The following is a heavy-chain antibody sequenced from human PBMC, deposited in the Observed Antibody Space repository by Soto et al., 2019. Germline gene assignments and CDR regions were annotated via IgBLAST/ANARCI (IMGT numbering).Heavy chain of an antibody. D-gene: IGHD3-3*01. CDR1: GFTFSSYA. Sequence: GGSLRLSCAASGFTFSSYAMHWVRQAPGKGLEWVAVISYDGSNKNHADTVKGRFTISRDNSKNTLYLQMNRQRAEETTVYYSARGYDFWSGYYYPYGMDVWGQGTTVTVS. V-gene: IGHV3-30-3*01. CDR3: ARGYDFWSGYYYPYGMDV. CDR2: ISYDGSNK. J-gene: IGHJ6*02.